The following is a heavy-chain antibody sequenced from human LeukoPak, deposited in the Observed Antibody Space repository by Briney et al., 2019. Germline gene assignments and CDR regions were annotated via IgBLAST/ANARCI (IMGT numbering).Heavy chain of an antibody. CDR1: GGTFSSYA. V-gene: IGHV1-69*13. D-gene: IGHD2-2*01. J-gene: IGHJ4*02. CDR3: AAVVPAVMGYFDY. CDR2: IIPIFGTA. Sequence: SVKVSCKASGGTFSSYAISWVRQAPGQGLEWMGGIIPIFGTANYAQKFQGRVTITADESTGTAYMELSSLRSEDTAVYYCAAVVPAVMGYFDYWGQGTLVTVSS.